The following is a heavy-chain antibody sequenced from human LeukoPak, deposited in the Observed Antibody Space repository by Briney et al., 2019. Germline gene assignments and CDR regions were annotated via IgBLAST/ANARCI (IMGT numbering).Heavy chain of an antibody. CDR3: ARYIVVVPAALDWFDR. D-gene: IGHD2-2*01. V-gene: IGHV1-2*02. J-gene: IGHJ5*02. CDR2: INPNSGGT. CDR1: GYTFTGYY. Sequence: ASVKVSCKASGYTFTGYYMHWVRQAPGQGLEWMGWINPNSGGTNYAQKFQGRVTMTRDTSISTAYMELSRLRSDDTAVYYCARYIVVVPAALDWFDRWGQGTLVTVSS.